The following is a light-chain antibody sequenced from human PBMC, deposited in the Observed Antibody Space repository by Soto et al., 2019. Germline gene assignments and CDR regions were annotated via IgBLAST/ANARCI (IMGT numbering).Light chain of an antibody. CDR3: AAWDDSLSGAV. CDR1: SYNIGSNY. V-gene: IGLV1-47*01. CDR2: KNN. J-gene: IGLJ2*01. Sequence: QSVLTQPPSASGTPGQRVAISCSGSSYNIGSNYVYWYQQLPGTAPKVLIYKNNQRPSGVPDRFSGSKSGTSASLAISGLRSEDEADYYCAAWDDSLSGAVFGGGTKLTVL.